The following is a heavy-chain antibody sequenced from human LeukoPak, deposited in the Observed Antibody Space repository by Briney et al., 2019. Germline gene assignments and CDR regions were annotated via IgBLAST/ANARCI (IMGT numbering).Heavy chain of an antibody. CDR1: GYTLTELS. CDR3: ATAGAIVARDAFDI. V-gene: IGHV1-24*01. D-gene: IGHD3-22*01. CDR2: FDPEDGET. J-gene: IGHJ3*02. Sequence: ASVKVSCKVSGYTLTELSMHWVRQAPGKRLEWMGGFDPEDGETIYAQKFQGRVTMTEDTSTDTAYMELSSLRSEDTAVYYCATAGAIVARDAFDIWGQGTMVTVSS.